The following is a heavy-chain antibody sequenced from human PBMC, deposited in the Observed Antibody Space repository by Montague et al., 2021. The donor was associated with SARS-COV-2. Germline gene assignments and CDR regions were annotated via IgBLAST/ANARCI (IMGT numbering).Heavy chain of an antibody. Sequence: CAISGDSVSSNSAAWNWIRQSPSRGLEWLGRTYYRSNWYNDSAVSVKSRMSINPDTSKNQFSLQLNSVTPEDTALYYCAREITGGYSGYEAFYFDNWGQGTLVTVSS. CDR3: AREITGGYSGYEAFYFDN. V-gene: IGHV6-1*01. D-gene: IGHD5-12*01. CDR1: GDSVSSNSAA. J-gene: IGHJ4*02. CDR2: TYYRSNWYN.